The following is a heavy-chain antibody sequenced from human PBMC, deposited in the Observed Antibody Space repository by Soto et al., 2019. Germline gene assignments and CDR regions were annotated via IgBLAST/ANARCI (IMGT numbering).Heavy chain of an antibody. J-gene: IGHJ4*02. Sequence: QVQLVQSGGALVTPGGSLRLSCAASGFTFSDYAMNWIRQAPGRGLEWISYIGPRGSTVYYADSVKGRFTISRDNARKSLFLQMHILRVEDTAVYYCARGTDYYPYWGQGRLVTVSS. V-gene: IGHV3-11*01. CDR1: GFTFSDYA. CDR2: IGPRGSTV. CDR3: ARGTDYYPY.